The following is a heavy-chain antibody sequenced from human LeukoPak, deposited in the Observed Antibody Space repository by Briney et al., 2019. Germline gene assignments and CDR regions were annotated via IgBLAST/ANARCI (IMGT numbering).Heavy chain of an antibody. CDR1: GFTFDDYT. CDR2: ISWDGGST. D-gene: IGHD4-17*01. J-gene: IGHJ4*02. CDR3: AKDLLKSDYGDYFGWFDY. V-gene: IGHV3-43*01. Sequence: PGGSLRLSCAASGFTFDDYTMHWVRQAPGKGLEWVSLISWDGGSTYYADSVKGRFTISRDNSKNSLYLQMNSLRTEDTALYYCAKDLLKSDYGDYFGWFDYWGQGTLVTVSS.